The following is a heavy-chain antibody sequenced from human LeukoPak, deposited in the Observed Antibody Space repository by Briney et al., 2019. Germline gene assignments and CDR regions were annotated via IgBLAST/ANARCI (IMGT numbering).Heavy chain of an antibody. D-gene: IGHD4-17*01. CDR2: IIPIFGTA. Sequence: GASVKVSCKASGGTFSSYAISWVRQAPGQGLEWMGGIIPIFGTANYAQKFQGRVTITADESTSTAYMELSSLRSEDTAVYYCAGHDYDSGPFDYWGQGTLVTVSS. V-gene: IGHV1-69*13. J-gene: IGHJ4*02. CDR3: AGHDYDSGPFDY. CDR1: GGTFSSYA.